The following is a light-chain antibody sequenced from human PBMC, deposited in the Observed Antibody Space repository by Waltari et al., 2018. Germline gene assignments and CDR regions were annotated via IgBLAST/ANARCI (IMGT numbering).Light chain of an antibody. CDR1: QSIRSN. CDR2: GAS. J-gene: IGKJ1*01. CDR3: QQYDNWLGT. V-gene: IGKV3-15*01. Sequence: EMVMTQSPATLSVFPGERATLSCRASQSIRSNLAWYQHKPGQAPRLLIYGASTRATGIPARFRGSGSGTEFTLTISSLQSEDFAVYFCQQYDNWLGTFGQGTKVEIK.